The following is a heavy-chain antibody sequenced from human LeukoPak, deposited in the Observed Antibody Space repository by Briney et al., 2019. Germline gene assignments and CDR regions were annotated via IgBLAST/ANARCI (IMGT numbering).Heavy chain of an antibody. CDR2: IRSKANSYAT. Sequence: SGGSLRLSCAASGFTFSGSAMHWVRQASGKGLEWVGRIRSKANSYATAYAASVKGRFTISRDDSKNTAYLQMNSLRAEDTAVYYCAKDQWLARYYFDYWGQGTLVTVSS. V-gene: IGHV3-73*01. J-gene: IGHJ4*02. D-gene: IGHD6-19*01. CDR3: AKDQWLARYYFDY. CDR1: GFTFSGSA.